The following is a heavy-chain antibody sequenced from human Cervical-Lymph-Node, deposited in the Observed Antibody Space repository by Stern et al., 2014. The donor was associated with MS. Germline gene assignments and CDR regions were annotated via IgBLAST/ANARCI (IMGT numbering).Heavy chain of an antibody. J-gene: IGHJ2*01. Sequence: DQLVESGGGLVKPGGSLRLSCAASGFTFTAYYMHWVRQAPGKGLEWLSYMSSSGVYTNYADSVKGRFTISRDNAKNSLFLQMNSLRAEDTAVYYCARRMDYGDWYFDLWGRGTLVTVSS. CDR1: GFTFTAYY. CDR2: MSSSGVYT. V-gene: IGHV3-11*06. CDR3: ARRMDYGDWYFDL. D-gene: IGHD4-17*01.